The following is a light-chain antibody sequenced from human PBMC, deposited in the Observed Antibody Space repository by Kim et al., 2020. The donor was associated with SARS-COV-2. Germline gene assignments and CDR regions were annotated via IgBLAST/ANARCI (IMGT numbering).Light chain of an antibody. CDR3: MQRIQFPWT. CDR2: TLS. CDR1: ECLLVDVDGNTY. V-gene: IGKV2-40*01. Sequence: SISCRYSECLLVDVDGNTYLDLYLQKPGQSPQLLIYTLSYRASGVPDRFSGSCSGTDFTLKISRVEAEDVGVYYCMQRIQFPWTFGLGTKVDIK. J-gene: IGKJ1*01.